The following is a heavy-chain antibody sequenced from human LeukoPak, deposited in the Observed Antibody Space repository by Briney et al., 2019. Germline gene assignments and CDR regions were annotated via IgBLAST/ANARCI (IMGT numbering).Heavy chain of an antibody. J-gene: IGHJ4*02. CDR1: GYTFTGYY. Sequence: GASVKVSCKASGYTFTGYYMHWVRQAPGQGLEWMGWINPNSGGTNYAQKFQGRVTMTRDTSISTAYMELSRLRSDDTAVYYCAMITFGVVFVNDYGGKGTLVTVSS. V-gene: IGHV1-2*02. CDR3: AMITFGVVFVNDY. D-gene: IGHD3-16*02. CDR2: INPNSGGT.